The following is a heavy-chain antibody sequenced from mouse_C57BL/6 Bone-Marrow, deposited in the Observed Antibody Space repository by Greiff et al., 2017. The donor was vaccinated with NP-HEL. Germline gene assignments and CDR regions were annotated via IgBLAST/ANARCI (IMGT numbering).Heavy chain of an antibody. J-gene: IGHJ4*01. CDR2: INPGSGGT. Sequence: QVQLQQSGAELVRPGTSVKVSCKASGYSFTNYLIEWVQQRPGQGLEWIGVINPGSGGTNYNEKFKGKATLTAANSSSTAYMALSGLTSEDSEVYFCARWAIYYDYSDDMDYEGRGTSITVSA. CDR3: ARWAIYYDYSDDMDY. D-gene: IGHD2-4*01. CDR1: GYSFTNYL. V-gene: IGHV1-54*01.